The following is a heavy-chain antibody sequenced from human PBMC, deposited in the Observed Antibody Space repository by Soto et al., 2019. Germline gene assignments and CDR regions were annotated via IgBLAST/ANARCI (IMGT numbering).Heavy chain of an antibody. CDR1: GASITSDF. J-gene: IGHJ4*02. CDR3: SRNRGWYTHAF. Sequence: SETLSLTCTVSGASITSDFWTWIRQPPGKGLEWIGYVSSSGTNYNSSLESRVTMSLDTSKNQFSMNLRSVTAADTAIYYCSRNRGWYTHAFWGQGTLVPVSS. CDR2: VSSSGT. V-gene: IGHV4-59*01. D-gene: IGHD6-19*01.